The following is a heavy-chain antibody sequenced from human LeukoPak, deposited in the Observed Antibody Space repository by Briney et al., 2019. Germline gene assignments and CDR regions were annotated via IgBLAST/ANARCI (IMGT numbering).Heavy chain of an antibody. CDR3: ARNPMVRGVMTDY. Sequence: SETLSLTCTVSGGSISGYYWSWIRQPAGKGLEWIGHIYTSGRTNYSPSLKSRVTMSVDTSKNQFSLKLSSVTAADTAVYYCARNPMVRGVMTDYWGQGTLVTVSS. CDR1: GGSISGYY. CDR2: IYTSGRT. D-gene: IGHD3-10*01. V-gene: IGHV4-4*07. J-gene: IGHJ4*02.